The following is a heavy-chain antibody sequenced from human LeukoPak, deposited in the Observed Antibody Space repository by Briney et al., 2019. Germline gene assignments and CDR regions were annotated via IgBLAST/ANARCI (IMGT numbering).Heavy chain of an antibody. Sequence: ASVKVSCKASGYTFTCYGISWVRQAPGQGLEWMGWISAYNGNTNYAQKLQGRVTMTTDTSTSAAYMELRSLRSDDTAVYYCARGVAVAGSIDFDYWGQGTLVTVSS. V-gene: IGHV1-18*01. CDR3: ARGVAVAGSIDFDY. CDR1: GYTFTCYG. J-gene: IGHJ4*02. D-gene: IGHD6-19*01. CDR2: ISAYNGNT.